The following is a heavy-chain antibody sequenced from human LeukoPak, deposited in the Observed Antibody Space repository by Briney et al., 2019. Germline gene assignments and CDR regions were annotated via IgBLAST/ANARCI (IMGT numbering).Heavy chain of an antibody. CDR3: VRTEVSSGSEDY. Sequence: PSETLSLTCTVSGGSIISSAYYWSWIRQPPGKGLEWIGYIYYRGSTYYNPSLKSRVTISLDTSKNQFSLKLSSVTAADTAVYYCVRTEVSSGSEDYWGQGTLVTVSS. CDR2: IYYRGST. D-gene: IGHD6-19*01. J-gene: IGHJ4*02. CDR1: GGSIISSAYY. V-gene: IGHV4-30-4*08.